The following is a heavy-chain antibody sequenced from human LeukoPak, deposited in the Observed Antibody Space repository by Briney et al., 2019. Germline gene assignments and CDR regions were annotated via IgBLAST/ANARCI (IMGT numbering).Heavy chain of an antibody. CDR3: ARGRRYCSSTSCYLGWGHY. CDR2: INWNGGST. V-gene: IGHV3-20*04. J-gene: IGHJ4*02. CDR1: GFTFSSYG. Sequence: GGSLRLSCAASGFTFSSYGMSWVRQAPGKGLEWVSGINWNGGSTGYADSVKGRFTISRDNAKNSLYLQMNSLRAEDTALYYCARGRRYCSSTSCYLGWGHYWGQGTLVTVSS. D-gene: IGHD2-2*01.